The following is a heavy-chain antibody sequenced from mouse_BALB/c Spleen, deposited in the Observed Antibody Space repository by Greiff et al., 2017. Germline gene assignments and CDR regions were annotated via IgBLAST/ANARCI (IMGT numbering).Heavy chain of an antibody. CDR3: ARQEADYGSSGWFAY. Sequence: EVQLVESGGGLVKPGGSLKLSCAASGFTFSSYAMSWVRQTPEKRLEWVATISSGGSYTYYPDSVKGRFTISRDNAKNTLYLQMSSLRSEDTAMYYCARQEADYGSSGWFAYWGQGTLVTVSA. V-gene: IGHV5-9-3*01. J-gene: IGHJ3*01. CDR2: ISSGGSYT. D-gene: IGHD1-1*01. CDR1: GFTFSSYA.